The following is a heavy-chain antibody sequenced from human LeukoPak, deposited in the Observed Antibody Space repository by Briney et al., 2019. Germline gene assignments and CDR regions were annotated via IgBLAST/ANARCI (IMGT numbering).Heavy chain of an antibody. Sequence: SETLSLTCTVSGGSISSYYWSWIRQPPGKGLEWIGYIYYSGSTNYNPSLKSRVTISVDTSKNQFSLKLSSVTAADTAAYYCARDGGGTGTTWWFDPWGQGTLVTVSS. CDR3: ARDGGGTGTTWWFDP. CDR2: IYYSGST. J-gene: IGHJ5*02. D-gene: IGHD1-1*01. V-gene: IGHV4-59*12. CDR1: GGSISSYY.